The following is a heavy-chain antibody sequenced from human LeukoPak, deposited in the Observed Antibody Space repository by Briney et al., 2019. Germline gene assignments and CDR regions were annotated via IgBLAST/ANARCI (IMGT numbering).Heavy chain of an antibody. Sequence: PGGSLRLSCAASGFTFRSHAMNWVRQAPGKGLEWVSSIGGVGASTYYADFVKGRFTISRDNSKNTLYLQMNSLRAEDTALYYCAKAAYGDYVNWFDPWGQGILVIVSS. V-gene: IGHV3-23*01. CDR1: GFTFRSHA. J-gene: IGHJ5*02. CDR3: AKAAYGDYVNWFDP. D-gene: IGHD4-17*01. CDR2: IGGVGAST.